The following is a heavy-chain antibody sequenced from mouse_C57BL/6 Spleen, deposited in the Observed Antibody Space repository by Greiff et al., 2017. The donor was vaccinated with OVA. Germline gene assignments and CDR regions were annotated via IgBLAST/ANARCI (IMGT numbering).Heavy chain of an antibody. J-gene: IGHJ4*01. Sequence: QVQLQQPGAELVKPGASVKLSCKASGYTFTSYWMHWVKQRPGQGLEWIGMIHPTSGSTNYNEKFKSKATLTVDKTSSTAYMQLSSLTSEDSAVYYCATHLGLLPTMAYWGQGTSVTVSS. CDR2: IHPTSGST. V-gene: IGHV1-64*01. CDR1: GYTFTSYW. CDR3: ATHLGLLPTMAY. D-gene: IGHD3-1*01.